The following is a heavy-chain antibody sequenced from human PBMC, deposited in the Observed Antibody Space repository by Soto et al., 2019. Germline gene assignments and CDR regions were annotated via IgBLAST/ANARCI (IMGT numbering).Heavy chain of an antibody. CDR1: GFTFSSYS. CDR2: ISSSSAYI. CDR3: ARDIVSVAYADY. V-gene: IGHV3-21*01. J-gene: IGHJ4*02. D-gene: IGHD2-15*01. Sequence: PGGSLRLSCTASGFTFSSYSMNWVRQAPGKGLEWVSSISSSSAYIYYADSVTGRFTISRGNAKNSLYLQMNSLRAEDTAVYYCARDIVSVAYADYWGQGTLVTVSS.